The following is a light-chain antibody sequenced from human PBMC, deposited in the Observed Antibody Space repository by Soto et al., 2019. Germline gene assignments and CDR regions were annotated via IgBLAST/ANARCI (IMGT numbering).Light chain of an antibody. Sequence: AIRMTQSPSSFSASTGDRVTITCRASQGISSYLAWYQQKPGKAPKLLIYAASTLQSGVPSRFSGSGSGTDFTLTISCLQSEDFATYYCQQYYSYRTFVQGTKVEIK. V-gene: IGKV1-8*01. CDR2: AAS. CDR1: QGISSY. CDR3: QQYYSYRT. J-gene: IGKJ1*01.